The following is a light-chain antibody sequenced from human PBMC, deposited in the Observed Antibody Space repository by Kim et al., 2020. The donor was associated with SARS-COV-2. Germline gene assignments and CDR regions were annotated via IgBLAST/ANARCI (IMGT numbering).Light chain of an antibody. CDR1: SIDMLTYNY. CDR2: DVS. CDR3: CSYTTNNYV. Sequence: PGQSITISCTGTSIDMLTYNYVSWYQHRPDKAPKLIIFDVSNRPSGVSDRFSGSKSGYTASLTISGLQAEDEGDYFCCSYTTNNYVFGTGTKVTVL. V-gene: IGLV2-14*03. J-gene: IGLJ1*01.